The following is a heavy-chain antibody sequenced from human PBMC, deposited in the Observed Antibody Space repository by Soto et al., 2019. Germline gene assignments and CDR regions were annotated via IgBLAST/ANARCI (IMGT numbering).Heavy chain of an antibody. Sequence: SETLSLTCAVYGGSCSGYYWSWIRQPPGKGLEWIGEINHSGSTNYNPSLKSRVTISVDTSKNQFSLKLSSVTAADTAVYYCARGQRGYSYGYGRLFDPWGQGTLVTVS. CDR1: GGSCSGYY. CDR2: INHSGST. D-gene: IGHD5-18*01. V-gene: IGHV4-34*01. CDR3: ARGQRGYSYGYGRLFDP. J-gene: IGHJ5*02.